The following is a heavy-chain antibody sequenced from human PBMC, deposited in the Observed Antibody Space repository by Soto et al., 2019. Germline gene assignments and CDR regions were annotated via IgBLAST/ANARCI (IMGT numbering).Heavy chain of an antibody. D-gene: IGHD4-17*01. CDR1: GGSIISTFYY. J-gene: IGHJ5*02. V-gene: IGHV4-39*01. Sequence: SETLSLTCTVSGGSIISTFYYWGWLRQPPGRGLEWIANIHYSGETHYSPSLKSRVAISVDTSKSQFSLTLDSVTAADTAVYHCARRPDFRDHGWFDPWGQGILVTVSS. CDR2: IHYSGET. CDR3: ARRPDFRDHGWFDP.